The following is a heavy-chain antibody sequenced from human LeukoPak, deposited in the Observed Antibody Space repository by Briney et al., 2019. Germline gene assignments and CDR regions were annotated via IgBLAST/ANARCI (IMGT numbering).Heavy chain of an antibody. D-gene: IGHD1-26*01. Sequence: ASVKVSCKASGYIFTGYYMHWVRQVPGQGLEWMGWINPNSGGTNYAQKFQGRVTMTRDTSISTAYMELSRLRSDDTAVYYCAYIVGATNGEGAFDYWGQGTLVTVSS. V-gene: IGHV1-2*02. CDR2: INPNSGGT. J-gene: IGHJ4*02. CDR3: AYIVGATNGEGAFDY. CDR1: GYIFTGYY.